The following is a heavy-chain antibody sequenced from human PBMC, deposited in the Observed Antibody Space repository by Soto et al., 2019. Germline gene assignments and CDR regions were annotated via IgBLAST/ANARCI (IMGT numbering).Heavy chain of an antibody. CDR1: GGSFSGYY. J-gene: IGHJ6*02. CDR2: INHSGST. V-gene: IGHV4-34*01. CDR3: ARAYGMDV. Sequence: QVQLQQWGAGLLKPSETLSLTCAGYGGSFSGYYWSWIRQPPGKGLEWIGEINHSGSTNYNPSLKSRVTISVDTSKNQFSLKLSSVTAADTAVYYCARAYGMDVWGQGTTVTVSS.